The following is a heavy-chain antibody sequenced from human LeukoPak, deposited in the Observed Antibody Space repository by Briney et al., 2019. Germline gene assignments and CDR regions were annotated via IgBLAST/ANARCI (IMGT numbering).Heavy chain of an antibody. CDR3: ARKGSGWYAFDI. V-gene: IGHV4-28*01. CDR2: IYYSGST. D-gene: IGHD6-19*01. J-gene: IGHJ3*02. CDR1: GDSISSNYW. Sequence: SETLSLTCAVSGDSISSNYWWSWIRQPPEKGLEWIGYIYYSGSTHQNPSLQSRLTMSVGTSKNQFSLKLSSVTAVDTAVYYCARKGSGWYAFDIWGQGTMVTVSS.